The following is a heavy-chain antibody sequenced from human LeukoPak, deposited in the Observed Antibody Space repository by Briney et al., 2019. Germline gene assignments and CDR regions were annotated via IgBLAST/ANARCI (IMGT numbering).Heavy chain of an antibody. CDR2: IKQDGSEK. CDR3: ARVRGSYSLDY. CDR1: GFTFSSYA. J-gene: IGHJ4*02. V-gene: IGHV3-7*01. Sequence: PGGSLRLSCAASGFTFSSYAMNWVRLAPGKGLEWVANIKQDGSEKYYVDSVKGRFTISRDNAKNSLYLQMNSLRAEDTAVYYCARVRGSYSLDYWGQGTLVTVSS. D-gene: IGHD3-16*01.